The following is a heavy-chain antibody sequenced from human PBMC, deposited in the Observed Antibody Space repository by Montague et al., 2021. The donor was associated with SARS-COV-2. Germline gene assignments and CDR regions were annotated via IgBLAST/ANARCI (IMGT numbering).Heavy chain of an antibody. Sequence: SETLSLTCTVSGDSISSGNFHWIWIRQPPGKGLEWIGCTYNNGVSDYNPSLKSRVLISVDTSKNQFSLKLISVPAADMAVYYCARNHESGFSDDSSDTWGQGALVTVSS. D-gene: IGHD3-9*01. CDR3: ARNHESGFSDDSSDT. CDR1: GDSISSGNFH. CDR2: TYNNGVS. V-gene: IGHV4-39*07. J-gene: IGHJ5*02.